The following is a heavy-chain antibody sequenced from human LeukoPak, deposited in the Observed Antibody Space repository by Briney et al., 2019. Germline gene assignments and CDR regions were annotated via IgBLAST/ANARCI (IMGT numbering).Heavy chain of an antibody. J-gene: IGHJ4*02. CDR3: SFFEYSSSSSHY. V-gene: IGHV1-2*02. CDR2: INPNSGGT. Sequence: WASLKVSCKASGYVFTGYYMHWVRQAPGQGLEWMGWINPNSGGTKYAQKFQGRVTMTRDTSISTAYMELSRLRSDDTAVYYCSFFEYSSSSSHYWGQGTLVTVSS. D-gene: IGHD6-6*01. CDR1: GYVFTGYY.